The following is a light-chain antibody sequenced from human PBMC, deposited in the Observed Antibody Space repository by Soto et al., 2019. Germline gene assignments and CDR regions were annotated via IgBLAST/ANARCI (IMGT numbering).Light chain of an antibody. CDR1: NNL. CDR3: CAYVGARSYV. J-gene: IGLJ1*01. CDR2: EGT. Sequence: QSVLTQPASVSGSPGQSITISCTGTNNLVSWYQPHPGKAPKVVVYEGTKRPSGVSNRFSGSNSGGTASLTISGLQAKDEASYFCCAYVGARSYVFGPGTKVTVL. V-gene: IGLV2-23*01.